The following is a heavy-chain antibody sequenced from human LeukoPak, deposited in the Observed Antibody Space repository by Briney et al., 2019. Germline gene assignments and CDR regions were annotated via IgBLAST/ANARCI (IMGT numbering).Heavy chain of an antibody. V-gene: IGHV4-34*01. J-gene: IGHJ4*02. CDR3: ARENNDYGGKKAFDY. CDR1: GGSFSGYY. CDR2: INHSGST. Sequence: SETLSLTCAVYGGSFSGYYWSWIRQPPGKGLEWIGEINHSGSTNYNPSLKSRVTISVDTSKNQFSLKLSSVTAADTAVYYCARENNDYGGKKAFDYWGQGTLVTVSS. D-gene: IGHD4-23*01.